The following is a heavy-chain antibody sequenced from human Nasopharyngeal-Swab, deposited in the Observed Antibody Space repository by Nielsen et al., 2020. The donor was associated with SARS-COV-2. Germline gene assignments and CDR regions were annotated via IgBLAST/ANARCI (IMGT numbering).Heavy chain of an antibody. CDR2: ISSSGSYM. V-gene: IGHV3-21*01. Sequence: GGSLRLSCAASGFTFSDYTMNWVRQAPGQGLEWVSSISSSGSYMYYTDSVKGRFTMSRDNAKNSLYLQMNSLRAEDTAVYYCASDRPYYDFWSGSAFDIWGQGTMVTVSS. CDR1: GFTFSDYT. CDR3: ASDRPYYDFWSGSAFDI. D-gene: IGHD3-3*01. J-gene: IGHJ3*02.